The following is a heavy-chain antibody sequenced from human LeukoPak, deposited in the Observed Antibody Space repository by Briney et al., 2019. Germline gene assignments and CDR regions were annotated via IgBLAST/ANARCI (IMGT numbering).Heavy chain of an antibody. CDR1: GFTFSTYA. V-gene: IGHV3-23*01. CDR3: AKVRSGSYYMDV. J-gene: IGHJ6*03. Sequence: PGGSLRLSCVASGFTFSTYAMRWVRQAPGKGLEWVSAISGRGDVTFYADSVKGRFTISRDNSKNTLFLQLNSLSADDTAVYYCAKVRSGSYYMDVWGKGTTVTVSS. CDR2: ISGRGDVT. D-gene: IGHD3-10*01.